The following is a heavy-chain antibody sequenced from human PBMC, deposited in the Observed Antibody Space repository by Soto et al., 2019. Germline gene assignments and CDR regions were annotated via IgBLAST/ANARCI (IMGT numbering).Heavy chain of an antibody. CDR3: ARSPGGSVVWFDP. Sequence: SETLSLTCTVSGGSISSSSYYWGWIRQPPGKGLEWIGSIYYSGSTYYNPSLKSRVTISVDTSKNQFSLKLSSVTAADTAVYYCARSPGGSVVWFDPWGQGTLVTVSS. V-gene: IGHV4-39*01. CDR2: IYYSGST. CDR1: GGSISSSSYY. D-gene: IGHD3-16*01. J-gene: IGHJ5*02.